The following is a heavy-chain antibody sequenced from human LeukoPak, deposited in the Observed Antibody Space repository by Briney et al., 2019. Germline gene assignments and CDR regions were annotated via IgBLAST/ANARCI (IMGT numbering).Heavy chain of an antibody. CDR1: GGTFSSYA. J-gene: IGHJ3*02. CDR3: ARGHYYYDSSGYYDPTDAFDI. Sequence: SVKVSCKASGGTFSSYAISWVRQAPGQGLEWMGRIIPIFGTANYAQKFQGGVAITTDESTSTAYMELSSLRSEDTAVYYCARGHYYYDSSGYYDPTDAFDIWGQGTMVTVSS. CDR2: IIPIFGTA. V-gene: IGHV1-69*05. D-gene: IGHD3-22*01.